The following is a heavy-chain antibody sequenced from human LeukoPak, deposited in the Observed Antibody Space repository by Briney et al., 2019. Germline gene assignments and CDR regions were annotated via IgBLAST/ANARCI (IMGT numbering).Heavy chain of an antibody. J-gene: IGHJ4*02. CDR3: ASRSRGFSGYNSDY. V-gene: IGHV4-39*01. CDR1: GGSISSSSYY. Sequence: SETLSLTCTVSGGSISSSSYYWGWIRQPPGKGLEWIGSMYYSGSTYYNPPLKSRVTISVDTSKNQFSLRLSSVTAADTAVYYCASRSRGFSGYNSDYWGQGTLVTVSS. D-gene: IGHD5-12*01. CDR2: MYYSGST.